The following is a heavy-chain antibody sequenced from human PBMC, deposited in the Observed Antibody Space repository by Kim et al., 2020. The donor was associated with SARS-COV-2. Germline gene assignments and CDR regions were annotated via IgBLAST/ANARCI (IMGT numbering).Heavy chain of an antibody. D-gene: IGHD4-17*01. CDR3: ARTDGDSDPDFDY. CDR2: ISSSSSTI. CDR1: GFTFSSSS. V-gene: IGHV3-48*02. Sequence: GGSLRLSCAASGFTFSSSSMNWVRQAPGKGLKWVSYISSSSSTIYYADSVKGRFTISRDNAKNSLYLQMNSLRDEDTAVYYCARTDGDSDPDFDYWGQGTLVTVSS. J-gene: IGHJ4*02.